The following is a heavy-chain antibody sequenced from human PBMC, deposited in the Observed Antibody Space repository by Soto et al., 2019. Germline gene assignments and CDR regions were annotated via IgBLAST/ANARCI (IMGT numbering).Heavy chain of an antibody. CDR3: AGGEPHHDFDY. V-gene: IGHV3-15*01. CDR1: GFDFSKAW. Sequence: GGSLRLSCAASGFDFSKAWMSWVRQATGKGLEWVGRLMSKTDGGTTVYAAPVKGRFTISRDDSKNTLYLQMSSLNTEDTAVYYCAGGEPHHDFDYWGQGTLVTVSS. CDR2: LMSKTDGGTT. J-gene: IGHJ4*02.